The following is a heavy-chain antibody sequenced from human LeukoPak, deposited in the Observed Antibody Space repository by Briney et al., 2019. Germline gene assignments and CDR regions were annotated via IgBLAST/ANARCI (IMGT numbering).Heavy chain of an antibody. CDR3: VKCQVGSNWFDP. D-gene: IGHD2-2*01. Sequence: TGGSLRLSCAASGFIFSRYWMSWVRQAPGKGLDWVANIKEDGSERYYVDSVKGRFTISRDNAKNSLYLQMNSLRVEDTAVYYSVKCQVGSNWFDPWGQGTLVTVSS. J-gene: IGHJ5*02. CDR1: GFIFSRYW. CDR2: IKEDGSER. V-gene: IGHV3-7*01.